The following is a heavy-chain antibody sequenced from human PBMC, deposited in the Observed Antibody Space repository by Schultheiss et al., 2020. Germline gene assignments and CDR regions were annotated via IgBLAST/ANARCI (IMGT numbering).Heavy chain of an antibody. CDR2: IYYSGST. Sequence: SETLSLTCTVSGGSISSYYWSWIRQPPGKGLEWIGYIYYSGSTNYNPSLKSRVTISIDTSNNQFSLRLSSVTAADTAVYYCASSPDYYDNSGYYYRYYFDYWGEGTLVTVSS. CDR3: ASSPDYYDNSGYYYRYYFDY. V-gene: IGHV4-59*01. CDR1: GGSISSYY. D-gene: IGHD3-22*01. J-gene: IGHJ4*02.